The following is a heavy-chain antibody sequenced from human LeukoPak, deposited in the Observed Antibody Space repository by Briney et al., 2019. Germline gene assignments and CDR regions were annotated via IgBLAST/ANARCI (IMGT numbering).Heavy chain of an antibody. V-gene: IGHV3-11*05. CDR2: ISTSGIIT. J-gene: IGHJ3*02. CDR1: GFTFSDYY. Sequence: PGGSLRLSCAASGFTFSDYYMSWIRQAPGKGLECISYISTSGIITNCADSVKGRFTISRDNAKNSLSLQMNSLRAEDTAVYYCARARGSYAFDIWGQGTMVTVSS. D-gene: IGHD1-26*01. CDR3: ARARGSYAFDI.